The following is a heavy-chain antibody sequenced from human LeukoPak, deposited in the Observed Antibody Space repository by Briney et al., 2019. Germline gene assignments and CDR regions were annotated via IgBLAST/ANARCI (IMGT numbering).Heavy chain of an antibody. D-gene: IGHD2-15*01. CDR3: ARTPDY. CDR1: GYTFSNHW. J-gene: IGHJ4*02. Sequence: GESLKISCKTSGYTFSNHWIGWVRQMPGKGLEWMGIIYPGDSDTRYSPSFQGQVTISADKSISTAYLQWSSLEASDTAMYYCARTPDYWGQGTLVTVSS. CDR2: IYPGDSDT. V-gene: IGHV5-51*01.